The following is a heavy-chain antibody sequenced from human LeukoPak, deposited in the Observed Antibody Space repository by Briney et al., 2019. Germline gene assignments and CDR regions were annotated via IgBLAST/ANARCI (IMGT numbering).Heavy chain of an antibody. V-gene: IGHV4-31*03. D-gene: IGHD2-8*01. Sequence: HSETLSLTCTVSGGSISSGGYYWSWIRQHPGKGLGWIGYIYYSGSTYYNPSLKSRVTISVDTSKNQFSLKLSSVTAADTAVYYCARECRRTNGVCYSDYWGQGTLVTVSS. CDR3: ARECRRTNGVCYSDY. CDR2: IYYSGST. CDR1: GGSISSGGYY. J-gene: IGHJ4*02.